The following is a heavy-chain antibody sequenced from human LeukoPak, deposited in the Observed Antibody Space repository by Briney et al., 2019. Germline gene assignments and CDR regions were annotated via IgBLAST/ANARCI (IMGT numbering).Heavy chain of an antibody. CDR1: GGSISSYY. D-gene: IGHD6-19*01. CDR3: AKERRTWVGSGWYG. J-gene: IGHJ4*02. V-gene: IGHV4-59*12. CDR2: IYYSGST. Sequence: SETLSLTCTVSGGSISSYYWSWIRQPPGKGLEWIGYIYYSGSTNYNPSLKSRVTISVDTSKNQFSLKLSSVTAADTAVYYCAKERRTWVGSGWYGWGQGTLVTVSS.